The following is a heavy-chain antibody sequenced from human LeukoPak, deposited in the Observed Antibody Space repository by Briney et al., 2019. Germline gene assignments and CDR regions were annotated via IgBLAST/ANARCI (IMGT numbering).Heavy chain of an antibody. CDR2: INDSGST. CDR3: ARLVVVVPAANGSPRGTGTGVDY. V-gene: IGHV4-34*01. Sequence: SETLSLTCAVYGGSFSGYYWSWIRQPPGKGLEWIGEINDSGSTNYNPSLKSRVTISVDTSKNQFSLKLSSVTAADTAVYYCARLVVVVPAANGSPRGTGTGVDYWGQGTLVTVSS. D-gene: IGHD2-2*01. J-gene: IGHJ4*02. CDR1: GGSFSGYY.